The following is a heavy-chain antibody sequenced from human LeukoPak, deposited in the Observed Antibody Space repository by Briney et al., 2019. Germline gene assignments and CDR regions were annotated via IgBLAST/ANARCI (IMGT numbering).Heavy chain of an antibody. D-gene: IGHD3-3*01. CDR1: GFTFSSYW. Sequence: GGSLRLSCAASGFTFSSYWMHWVRQAPGKGLVWVSRINSDGSSTSYADSVKGRLTISRDNAKNTLYLQMNSLRAEDTAVYYCARSPPTIFGVVIILDYWGQGTLVTVSS. V-gene: IGHV3-74*01. CDR2: INSDGSST. CDR3: ARSPPTIFGVVIILDY. J-gene: IGHJ4*02.